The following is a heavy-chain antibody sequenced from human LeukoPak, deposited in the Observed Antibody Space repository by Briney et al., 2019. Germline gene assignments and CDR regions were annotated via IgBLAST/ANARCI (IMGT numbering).Heavy chain of an antibody. Sequence: PGGSLRLSCEASAFTFSSYWMSWVRQAPGKGLEWVANIKEDGSEINYVDSVKGRFTISRDNSKNTLYLQMNSLRAEDTAVYYCAKESIAAAGTYYYYYGMDVWGQGTTVTVSS. D-gene: IGHD6-13*01. J-gene: IGHJ6*02. CDR3: AKESIAAAGTYYYYYGMDV. V-gene: IGHV3-7*03. CDR2: IKEDGSEI. CDR1: AFTFSSYW.